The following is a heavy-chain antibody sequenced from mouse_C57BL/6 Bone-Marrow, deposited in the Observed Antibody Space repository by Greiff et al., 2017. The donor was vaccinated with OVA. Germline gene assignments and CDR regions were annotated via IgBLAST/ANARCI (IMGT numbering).Heavy chain of an antibody. CDR2: IDPEDGET. CDR3: ASLSSGYAYFDV. V-gene: IGHV14-2*01. CDR1: GFNIKDYY. Sequence: EVQVVESGAELVKPGASVKLSCTASGFNIKDYYMHWVKQRTEQGLEWIGRIDPEDGETKYAPKFQGKATITADTSSNTAYLQLSSLTSEDTAVYYCASLSSGYAYFDVWGTGTTVTVSS. J-gene: IGHJ1*03. D-gene: IGHD3-2*02.